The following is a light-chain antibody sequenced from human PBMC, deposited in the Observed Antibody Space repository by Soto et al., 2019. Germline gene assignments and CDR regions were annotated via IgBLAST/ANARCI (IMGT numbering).Light chain of an antibody. V-gene: IGKV3-20*01. CDR1: QSVTSSY. Sequence: EIVLTQSPGTLSLSPGKRVTLSCRASQSVTSSYLAWYQQKPGQAPRLLIYGASSRATGIPDRFSGSGSGTDFTLTISRLEPEDFAVYYCQQYGSSPLTFGGGTKVDIK. CDR2: GAS. J-gene: IGKJ4*01. CDR3: QQYGSSPLT.